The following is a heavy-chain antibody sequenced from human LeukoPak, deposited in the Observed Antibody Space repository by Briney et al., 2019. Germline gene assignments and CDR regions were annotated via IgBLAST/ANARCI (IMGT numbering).Heavy chain of an antibody. J-gene: IGHJ6*03. Sequence: SETLSLTCTVSGGSISSHYWSWIRQPPGKGLEWIGYIYYSGSTNYNPSLKSRVTISVDTSKNQFSLKLSSVTAADTVVYYCARDADYYYYYMDVWGTGTTVTVSS. CDR3: ARDADYYYYYMDV. V-gene: IGHV4-59*11. CDR1: GGSISSHY. CDR2: IYYSGST.